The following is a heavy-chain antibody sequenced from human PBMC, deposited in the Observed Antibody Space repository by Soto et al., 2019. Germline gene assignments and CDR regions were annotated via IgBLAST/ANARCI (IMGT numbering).Heavy chain of an antibody. J-gene: IGHJ4*02. CDR1: GFTFSTYA. CDR2: LTGSGGTT. CDR3: AKHRAGYGSGSDTFYFDF. V-gene: IGHV3-23*01. D-gene: IGHD3-10*01. Sequence: GGSLRLSCSTSGFTFSTYAMNWVRQAPGKGLEWVSALTGSGGTTYYADSVRGRFTISRDNSKNTLFLQMSSLRAEDTALSYCAKHRAGYGSGSDTFYFDFWGQGTLVTVSS.